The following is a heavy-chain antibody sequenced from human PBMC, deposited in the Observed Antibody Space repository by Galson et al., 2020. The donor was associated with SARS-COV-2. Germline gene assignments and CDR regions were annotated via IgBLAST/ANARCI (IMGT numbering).Heavy chain of an antibody. J-gene: IGHJ4*01. CDR3: AKRGDYFDY. V-gene: IGHV3-23*01. CDR2: ISGSGGST. Sequence: TGGFLRLSCAASGFTFSSYAMSWVRQAPGKGLEWVSAISGSGGSTYYADSVKGRFTISRDNSKNKLYLQMNSMRAEDTAVYYCAKRGDYFDYWGHGTLVTVSS. CDR1: GFTFSSYA.